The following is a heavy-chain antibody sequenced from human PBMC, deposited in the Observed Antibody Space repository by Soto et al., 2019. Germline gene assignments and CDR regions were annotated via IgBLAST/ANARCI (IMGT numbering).Heavy chain of an antibody. J-gene: IGHJ3*02. V-gene: IGHV5-51*01. CDR3: ASLLVARIAIDSFDI. Sequence: WDSLKISWKGSGYSFTIYWIAWVRQLPGEGLEGMGIIYPGDSDTRYSPSFQARVTISADKSIRPAYLQWRILKTPDTAMYCFASLLVARIAIDSFDIWDKGTRVTVAS. CDR1: GYSFTIYW. D-gene: IGHD5-12*01. CDR2: IYPGDSDT.